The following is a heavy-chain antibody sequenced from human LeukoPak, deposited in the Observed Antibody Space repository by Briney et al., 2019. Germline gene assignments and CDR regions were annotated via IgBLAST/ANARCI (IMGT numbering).Heavy chain of an antibody. Sequence: PGESLKISCKASGYYFTSYWIAWVRQMPGKGLGWMGIIYAGDSDTRYSPSFQGQVTMSVDKSLSTAFLQWRSLKASDSAMYYCARRGSGSNCDYDYWGQGTLVTVSS. CDR1: GYYFTSYW. V-gene: IGHV5-51*01. CDR2: IYAGDSDT. CDR3: ARRGSGSNCDYDY. J-gene: IGHJ4*02. D-gene: IGHD3-10*01.